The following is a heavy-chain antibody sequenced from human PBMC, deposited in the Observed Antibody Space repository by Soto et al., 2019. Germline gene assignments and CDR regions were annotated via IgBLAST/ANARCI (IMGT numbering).Heavy chain of an antibody. CDR1: GFTFTNYV. V-gene: IGHV3-23*01. D-gene: IGHD3-22*01. CDR3: AKLMPPDYYYDSSGPEYYSDY. CDR2: ISGSGGST. J-gene: IGHJ4*02. Sequence: GGSLRLSCAASGFTFTNYVMSWVRQAPGKGLEWVSAISGSGGSTYYADSVKGRFTISRDNSKNTLYLQMNSLRAEDTAVYYCAKLMPPDYYYDSSGPEYYSDYWGQGTLVTVSS.